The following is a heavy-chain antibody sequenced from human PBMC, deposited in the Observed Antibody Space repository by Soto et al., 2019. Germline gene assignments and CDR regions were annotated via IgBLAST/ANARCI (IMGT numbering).Heavy chain of an antibody. CDR1: GYTFTSYD. Sequence: QVQLVQSGAEVKKPGASVKVSCKASGYTFTSYDINWVRQATGQGLEWMGWMNPNSGNTGYAQKFQGRVTMTRNTSISTAYMERSSLRSEDTAVYYCARGRGGSTSWERDNWFDHWGQGTLVTVSS. J-gene: IGHJ5*02. CDR3: ARGRGGSTSWERDNWFDH. V-gene: IGHV1-8*01. CDR2: MNPNSGNT. D-gene: IGHD2-2*01.